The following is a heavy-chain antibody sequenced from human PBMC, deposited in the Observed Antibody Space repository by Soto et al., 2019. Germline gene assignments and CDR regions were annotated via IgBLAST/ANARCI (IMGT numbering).Heavy chain of an antibody. Sequence: GGSLRLSCAASGFTFSSYNMHWVRQAPGKGLEWVAVISYDGSSKYYADSVKGRFTISRDNSKNTMFLQMNSLRTEDTAVYYCAKVGCSGGSCYDYWGQGTLVTVSS. V-gene: IGHV3-30*18. CDR3: AKVGCSGGSCYDY. D-gene: IGHD2-15*01. CDR1: GFTFSSYN. CDR2: ISYDGSSK. J-gene: IGHJ4*02.